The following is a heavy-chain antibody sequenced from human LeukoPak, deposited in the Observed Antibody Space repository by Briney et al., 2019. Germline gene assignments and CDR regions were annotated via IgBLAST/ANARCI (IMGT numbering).Heavy chain of an antibody. CDR1: GGSISSYY. CDR3: ARHPEWEREAGST. J-gene: IGHJ5*02. CDR2: IYYSGRT. V-gene: IGHV4-59*08. D-gene: IGHD3-10*01. Sequence: SETLSLTCTVSGGSISSYYWSWIRQPPGKGLEWIGYIYYSGRTNYNPSLKSRVPMSVDTSKNQFSLKLSSVTAADTAVYYCARHPEWEREAGSTWGQGTLVTVSS.